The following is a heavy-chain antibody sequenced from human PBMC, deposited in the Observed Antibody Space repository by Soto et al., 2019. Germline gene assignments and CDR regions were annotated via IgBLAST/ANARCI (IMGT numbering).Heavy chain of an antibody. CDR3: ARGDGGIGD. Sequence: SETLSLTCTVSGGSISSYYWSWIRQPPGKGLEWIGYIYYSGSTNYNPSLKSRVTISVDTSKNQFSLKLSSVTAADTAVYYCARGDGGIGDWGQGTLVTVSS. D-gene: IGHD1-26*01. V-gene: IGHV4-59*01. CDR2: IYYSGST. CDR1: GGSISSYY. J-gene: IGHJ4*02.